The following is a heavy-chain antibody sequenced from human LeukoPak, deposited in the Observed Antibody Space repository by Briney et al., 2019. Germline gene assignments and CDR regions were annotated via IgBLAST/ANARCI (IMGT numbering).Heavy chain of an antibody. CDR1: GGSISSVNYY. CDR2: IYYSGST. D-gene: IGHD3-9*01. J-gene: IGHJ5*02. Sequence: SETLSLTCTVSGGSISSVNYYWGWIRQPPGKGLEWIGSIYYSGSTYYNPSLKSRVTISVDTSRNQFSLKLSSVTAADTAVYYCARIFIRFDPWGQGTLVTVSS. CDR3: ARIFIRFDP. V-gene: IGHV4-39*07.